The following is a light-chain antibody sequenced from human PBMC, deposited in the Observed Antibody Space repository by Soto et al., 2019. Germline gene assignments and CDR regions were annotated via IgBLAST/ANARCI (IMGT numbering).Light chain of an antibody. V-gene: IGKV3-20*01. Sequence: EIVLTQSPGTLSLSLGERATLSCRASQSVSSNYLAWYQQKPGQAPRLLIYATSSRATGIPDRFSGSGSGTDFTLTISILEPEDFAVYYCQQYGNSPRYSLGQGTKLEI. CDR2: ATS. J-gene: IGKJ2*03. CDR1: QSVSSNY. CDR3: QQYGNSPRYS.